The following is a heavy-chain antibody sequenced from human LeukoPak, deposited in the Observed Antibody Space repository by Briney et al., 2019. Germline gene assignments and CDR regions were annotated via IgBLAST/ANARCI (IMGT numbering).Heavy chain of an antibody. J-gene: IGHJ4*02. CDR2: IYHSGST. Sequence: SETLSLTCAVSGYSISSGYYWGWIRRPPGKGLEWIGSIYHSGSTYYNPSLKSRVTISVDTSKNQFSLKLSSATAADTAVYYCASGGGITMVRGVINNWGQGTLVTVSS. CDR3: ASGGGITMVRGVINN. D-gene: IGHD3-10*01. CDR1: GYSISSGYY. V-gene: IGHV4-38-2*01.